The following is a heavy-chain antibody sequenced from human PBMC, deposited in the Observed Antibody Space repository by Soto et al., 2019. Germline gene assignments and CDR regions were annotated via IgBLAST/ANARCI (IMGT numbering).Heavy chain of an antibody. CDR2: IFWDDDT. J-gene: IGHJ5*02. CDR1: GFSLTTGGVG. Sequence: QITLKESGPPLVKPTQTLTLTCTVSGFSLTTGGVGVGWIRQPPGKALEWLALIFWDDDTRYSPSLRSRLTITKDTSKNQVVLTMTNMDPVDSATYFCARRSVDLVSTTRYNWLDPWGQGTLVTVSS. V-gene: IGHV2-5*02. D-gene: IGHD5-12*01. CDR3: ARRSVDLVSTTRYNWLDP.